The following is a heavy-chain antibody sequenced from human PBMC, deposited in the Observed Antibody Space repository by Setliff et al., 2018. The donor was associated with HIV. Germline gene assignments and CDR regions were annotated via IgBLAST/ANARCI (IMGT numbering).Heavy chain of an antibody. V-gene: IGHV3-21*01. CDR2: ISSSSRSI. J-gene: IGHJ5*01. CDR1: GFTFSTYS. Sequence: KTGGSLRLSCEASGFTFSTYSMNWVRQAPGKGLEWVSSISSSSRSIYYADSVKGRFTISRDNARNSLYLQMNSLRAEDTAVYYCARGWFDSWGQGTLVTVSS. CDR3: ARGWFDS.